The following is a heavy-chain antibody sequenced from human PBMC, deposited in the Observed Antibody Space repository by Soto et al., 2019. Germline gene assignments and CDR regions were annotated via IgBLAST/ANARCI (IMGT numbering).Heavy chain of an antibody. CDR3: AKRYAGHY. D-gene: IGHD2-8*01. CDR1: GFTFSTYA. V-gene: IGHV3-23*01. Sequence: PGGSLRLSCAASGFTFSTYAMSWVRQAPGKGLEWVSAFGPSGGSTYYADSVKGRFTISRDNSKNTLYLQMNSLRAEDTAVYYCAKRYAGHYWGPGTLVTVSS. CDR2: FGPSGGST. J-gene: IGHJ4*02.